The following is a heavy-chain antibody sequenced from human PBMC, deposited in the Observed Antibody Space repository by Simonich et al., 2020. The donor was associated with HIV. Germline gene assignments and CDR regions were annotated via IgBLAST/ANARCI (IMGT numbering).Heavy chain of an antibody. CDR2: INHSGST. D-gene: IGHD2-2*01. Sequence: QVQLQQWGAGLLKPSETLSLTCAVYGGSFSGYYWSWIRQPPGKGLGWMGDINHSGSTNYNPSLKSRVTISVDTSKNQFSLKLSSVTAADTAVYYCARGFYQRLYYFDYWGQGTLVTVSS. J-gene: IGHJ4*02. CDR3: ARGFYQRLYYFDY. CDR1: GGSFSGYY. V-gene: IGHV4-34*01.